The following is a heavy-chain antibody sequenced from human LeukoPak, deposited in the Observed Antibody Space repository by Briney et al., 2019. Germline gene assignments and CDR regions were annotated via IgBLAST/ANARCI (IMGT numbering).Heavy chain of an antibody. CDR1: GYTFTYYY. CDR2: INPNSGGT. D-gene: IGHD3-10*01. V-gene: IGHV1-2*02. J-gene: IGHJ5*02. Sequence: ASVKVSCKASGYTFTYYYMHWVRQAPGQGLEWMGWINPNSGGTNYAQKFQGRVTMTRDTSISTAYMELSRLRSDDTAVYYCARVELRWSGELLFGKKNWFDPWGQGTLVTVSS. CDR3: ARVELRWSGELLFGKKNWFDP.